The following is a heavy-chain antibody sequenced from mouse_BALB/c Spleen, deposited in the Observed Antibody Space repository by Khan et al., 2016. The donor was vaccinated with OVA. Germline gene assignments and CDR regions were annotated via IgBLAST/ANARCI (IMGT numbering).Heavy chain of an antibody. CDR2: IYPGTGSI. V-gene: IGHV1S132*01. J-gene: IGHJ3*01. CDR1: GYIFTSYW. CDR3: AIGSGFGNYFDD. Sequence: QVQLKQSGGDLVRPGASVKLSCKTSGYIFTSYWIHWVKPWSGQGLEWIARIYPGTGSIYYNENFKDKATLTADISSSTAYMQLGRLKSEDSAVYLCAIGSGFGNYFDDWGQGTLVTVSA. D-gene: IGHD2-1*01.